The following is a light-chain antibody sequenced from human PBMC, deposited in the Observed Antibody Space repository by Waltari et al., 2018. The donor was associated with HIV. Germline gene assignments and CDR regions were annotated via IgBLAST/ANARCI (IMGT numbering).Light chain of an antibody. CDR2: RNN. J-gene: IGLJ2*01. V-gene: IGLV1-47*01. CDR1: SPNIGSNY. CDR3: ATWDGRLSGVV. Sequence: QSVLTQPPSASGTPGQRVTISCSGSSPNIGSNYVYWYQQLPGTTPTPLIYRNNQRPSGVPDRFSGSKSGTSASLAISGLRSEDEADYYCATWDGRLSGVVFGGGTKLTVL.